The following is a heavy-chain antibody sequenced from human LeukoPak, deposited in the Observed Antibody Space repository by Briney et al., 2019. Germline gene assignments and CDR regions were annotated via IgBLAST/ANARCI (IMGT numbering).Heavy chain of an antibody. J-gene: IGHJ4*02. V-gene: IGHV4-30-4*01. Sequence: SETLSLTCTVSGGSISSGDYYWSWIRQPPGKGLEWIGYIYYSGSTYYNPSLKSRVTISVDTSKNQFSLKLSSVTAADTAVYYCAAGGFWSGYYWWGQGTLVTVSS. CDR2: IYYSGST. CDR3: AAGGFWSGYYW. D-gene: IGHD3-3*01. CDR1: GGSISSGDYY.